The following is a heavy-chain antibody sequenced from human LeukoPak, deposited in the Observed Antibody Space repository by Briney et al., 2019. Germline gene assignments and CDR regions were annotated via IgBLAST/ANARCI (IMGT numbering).Heavy chain of an antibody. CDR2: INHSGST. V-gene: IGHV4-34*01. CDR1: GGSFSGYY. D-gene: IGHD3-3*01. CDR3: ARRRVDYDFWSGYYTGWFDP. Sequence: SETLSLTCAVYGGSFSGYYWSWIRQPPGKGLEWIGEINHSGSTNYNPSLKSRVTISVDTSKNQFSLKLSSVTAADTAVYYCARRRVDYDFWSGYYTGWFDPWGQGTLVTVSS. J-gene: IGHJ5*02.